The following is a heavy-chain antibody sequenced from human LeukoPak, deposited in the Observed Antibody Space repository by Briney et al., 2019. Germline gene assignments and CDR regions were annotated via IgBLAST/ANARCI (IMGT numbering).Heavy chain of an antibody. CDR1: GFTVSSNY. V-gene: IGHV3-66*02. J-gene: IGHJ4*02. Sequence: GGSLRPSCAASGFTVSSNYMSWVRQAPGKGLGGAAVIYGGGSTYYADSVKGRFTISRDNSKNTLYLQMNSLRAEDTAVYYCSRYSRDGYNVGWGQGTLVTVS. CDR2: IYGGGST. CDR3: SRYSRDGYNVG. D-gene: IGHD5-24*01.